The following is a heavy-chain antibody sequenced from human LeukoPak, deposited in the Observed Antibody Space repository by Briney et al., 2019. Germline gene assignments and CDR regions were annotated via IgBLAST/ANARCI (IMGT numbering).Heavy chain of an antibody. V-gene: IGHV3-21*01. CDR3: ARDLSKVGARHFDY. CDR1: GFTFSSYS. J-gene: IGHJ4*02. D-gene: IGHD1-26*01. CDR2: ISSSSSYI. Sequence: PGGSLRLSCAASGFTFSSYSMNWVRQAPGKGLEWVSSISSSSSYICYADSVKGRFTISRDNAKNSLYLQMNSLRAEDTAVYYCARDLSKVGARHFDYWGQGTLVTVSS.